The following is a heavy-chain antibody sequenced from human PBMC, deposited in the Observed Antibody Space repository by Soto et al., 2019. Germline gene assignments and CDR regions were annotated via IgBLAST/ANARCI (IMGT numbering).Heavy chain of an antibody. D-gene: IGHD3-10*01. V-gene: IGHV4-31*03. J-gene: IGHJ4*02. CDR1: GGSISSGNHY. CDR3: ARDRSDTYYYSD. Sequence: SETLSLTCTVSGGSISSGNHYWGWIRQHPGKGLECIGYIYYSGSTNYKPSLKSRVTISIYPSDNQFSLKLSSVTAADAAVYYCARDRSDTYYYSDWGQGTLVTVSS. CDR2: IYYSGST.